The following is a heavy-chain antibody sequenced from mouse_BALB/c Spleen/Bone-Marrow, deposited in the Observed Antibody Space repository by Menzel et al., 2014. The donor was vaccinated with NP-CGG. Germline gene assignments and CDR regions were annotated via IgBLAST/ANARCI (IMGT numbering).Heavy chain of an antibody. D-gene: IGHD2-2*01. CDR1: GFNVKDTY. Sequence: EVHLVESGAELVKPGASVKLPCTASGFNVKDTYIHWVKQRPEQGLEWIGRIDPASGNTKYDPKFQGKATITADTSSNTAYLRLSSLTSEDTAVYYCASYVYGYYFDYWGQGTTLTVSS. J-gene: IGHJ2*01. CDR2: IDPASGNT. CDR3: ASYVYGYYFDY. V-gene: IGHV14-3*02.